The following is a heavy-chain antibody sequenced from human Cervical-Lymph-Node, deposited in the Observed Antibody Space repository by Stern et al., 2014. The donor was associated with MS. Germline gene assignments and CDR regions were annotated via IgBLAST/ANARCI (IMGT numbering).Heavy chain of an antibody. Sequence: MQLVESGGGVVQPGRSLRLSCAASGFTFSSYGMHWVRQAPGKGLEWVAVISYDGSNKYYADSVSGRFTISRDSSKNTLYLQMNSLRPEDTAVYYCVKNWNYGDYWGQGTLVTVSS. CDR1: GFTFSSYG. CDR3: VKNWNYGDY. D-gene: IGHD1-7*01. J-gene: IGHJ4*02. CDR2: ISYDGSNK. V-gene: IGHV3-30*18.